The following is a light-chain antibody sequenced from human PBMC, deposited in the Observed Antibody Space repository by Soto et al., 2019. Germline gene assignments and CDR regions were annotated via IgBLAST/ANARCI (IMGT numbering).Light chain of an antibody. CDR2: GAS. CDR3: QQYNDWPPRT. CDR1: QSISAS. V-gene: IGKV3-15*01. J-gene: IGKJ1*01. Sequence: EIVMTQSPATLPVSLGERATLSCRASQSISASLAWYQQKTGQAPRLLIYGASTRATGVPARFSGSGSGTEFTLTISSLQSEDFAIYYRQQYNDWPPRTFGQGTKVDI.